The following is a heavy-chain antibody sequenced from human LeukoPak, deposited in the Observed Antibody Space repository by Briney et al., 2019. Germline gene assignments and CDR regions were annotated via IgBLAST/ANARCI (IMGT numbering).Heavy chain of an antibody. CDR2: INHSGST. J-gene: IGHJ6*02. CDR1: GGSFSGYY. Sequence: SETLSLTCAVYGGSFSGYYWSWIRQPPGKGLEWIGEINHSGSTNYNPSLKSRVTISVDTFKNQFSLKLSSVTAADTAVYYCARYLARSYYYYGMDVWGQGTTVTVSS. V-gene: IGHV4-34*01. CDR3: ARYLARSYYYYGMDV.